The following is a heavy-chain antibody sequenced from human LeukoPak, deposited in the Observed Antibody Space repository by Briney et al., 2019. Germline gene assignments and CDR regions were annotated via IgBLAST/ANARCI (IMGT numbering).Heavy chain of an antibody. Sequence: GGSLRLSCAASGFTLSSYEMNWVHQAPGKGLEWVSYISSSGSTIYYAASVRGRFTISRDNAKNTLYLQMNSLRAEDTAVYYCASLPTYFDYWGQGTLVTVSS. CDR1: GFTLSSYE. CDR2: ISSSGSTI. V-gene: IGHV3-48*03. J-gene: IGHJ4*02. CDR3: ASLPTYFDY.